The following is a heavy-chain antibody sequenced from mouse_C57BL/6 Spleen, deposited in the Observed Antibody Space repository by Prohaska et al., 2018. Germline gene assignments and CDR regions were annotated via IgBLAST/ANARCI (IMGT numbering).Heavy chain of an antibody. J-gene: IGHJ1*03. CDR2: INSDGSAI. CDR3: MRYGNYWYFDV. Sequence: EVQLLETGGGLVQPGGSRGLSCEGSGFTVSGFWMSWVRQTPGKTLEWIGDINSDGSAINFAPSIKDRFTIFRDNDKSTLYLQMSNVRSEDTATYFCMRYGNYWYFDVWGTGTTVTVSS. V-gene: IGHV11-2*01. D-gene: IGHD2-1*01. CDR1: GFTVSGFW.